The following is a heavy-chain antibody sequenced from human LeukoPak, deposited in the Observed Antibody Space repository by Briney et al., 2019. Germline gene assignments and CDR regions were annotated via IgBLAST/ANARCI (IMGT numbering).Heavy chain of an antibody. CDR2: IYYSGST. J-gene: IGHJ6*02. D-gene: IGHD2-15*01. CDR1: GGSISSYY. Sequence: SETLSLTCTVSGGSISSYYWSWIRQPPGKGLEWIGYIYYSGSTNYNPSLKSRVTISVDTSKNQFSLKLSSVTAADTAVYYCARETRYCSGGSCYSGMDVWGQGTTVTVSS. V-gene: IGHV4-59*12. CDR3: ARETRYCSGGSCYSGMDV.